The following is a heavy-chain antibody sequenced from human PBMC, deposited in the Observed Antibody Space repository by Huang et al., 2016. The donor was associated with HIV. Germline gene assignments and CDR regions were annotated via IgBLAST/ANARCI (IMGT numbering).Heavy chain of an antibody. CDR3: ARDHHDFWRGYRRMYFFDH. Sequence: QVQLQESGPGLVKPSETLSLTCTVSGGSISTHYWSGIRQPPGKGLEWIGSIDYRGGSNYSPSLKSRVTILLDTSKNPFSLRVNSVTAADTAMYYCARDHHDFWRGYRRMYFFDHWGQGTLVTVSS. CDR1: GGSISTHY. D-gene: IGHD3-3*01. J-gene: IGHJ4*02. V-gene: IGHV4-59*11. CDR2: IDYRGGS.